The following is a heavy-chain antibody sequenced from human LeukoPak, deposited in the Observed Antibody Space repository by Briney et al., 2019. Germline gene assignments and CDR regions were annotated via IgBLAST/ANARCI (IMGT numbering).Heavy chain of an antibody. CDR2: IYYSGST. CDR3: ARDRSAAPADY. CDR1: GGSISYYY. V-gene: IGHV4-59*01. J-gene: IGHJ4*02. Sequence: SKTLSLTCTVSGGSISYYYWSWIRQPPGKGLEWIGYIYYSGSTNYNPSLKSRVTISVDTSKSQFSLKLTSVTAADTAVYYCARDRSAAPADYWGQGTLVTVSS. D-gene: IGHD6-13*01.